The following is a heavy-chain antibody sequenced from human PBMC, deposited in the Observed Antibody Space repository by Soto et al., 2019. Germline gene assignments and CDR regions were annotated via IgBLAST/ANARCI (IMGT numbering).Heavy chain of an antibody. D-gene: IGHD3-3*01. CDR3: AHRVLRTVFGLVTTTAIYFDF. J-gene: IGHJ4*02. CDR2: IYWDDDK. CDR1: GFSLTTSGVG. Sequence: QITLNESGPTVVRPTETLTLTCRFSGFSLTTSGVGVGWIRQSPGKAPEWLALIYWDDDKRYSASLKSRLTITKDTSKIQVVLTVSDLDPTYTATYYCAHRVLRTVFGLVTTTAIYFDFWGQGTPVAVSS. V-gene: IGHV2-5*02.